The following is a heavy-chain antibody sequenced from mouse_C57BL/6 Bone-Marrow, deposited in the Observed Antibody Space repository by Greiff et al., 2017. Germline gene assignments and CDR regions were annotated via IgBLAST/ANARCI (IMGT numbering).Heavy chain of an antibody. J-gene: IGHJ2*01. CDR3: TVYPFDY. D-gene: IGHD2-1*01. V-gene: IGHV6-3*01. Sequence: EVQVVESGGGLVQPGGSMKLSCVASGFTFSNYWMNWVRQSPGRGLEWVAQIRLKSDNYATHYAESVKGRLTISSDDSKSSVYLQRNNLRAEDTGIYYCTVYPFDYWGQGTTLTVSS. CDR1: GFTFSNYW. CDR2: IRLKSDNYAT.